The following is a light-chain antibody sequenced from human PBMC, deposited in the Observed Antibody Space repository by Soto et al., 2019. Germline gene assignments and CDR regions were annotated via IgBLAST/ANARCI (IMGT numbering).Light chain of an antibody. CDR2: AAS. Sequence: DIQMTQSPSSLSASVGDSVTITCRASQSLASFLNWYQQKPGHAPKLLIYAASSLQSGVPSRFVGSGSGTAFTLTINNLQPEDFATYFCQQYDDYPLTFGGGTKVEIK. CDR1: QSLASF. V-gene: IGKV1-39*01. J-gene: IGKJ4*01. CDR3: QQYDDYPLT.